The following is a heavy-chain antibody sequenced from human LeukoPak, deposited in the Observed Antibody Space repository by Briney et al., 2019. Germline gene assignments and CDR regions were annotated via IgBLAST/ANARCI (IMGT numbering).Heavy chain of an antibody. D-gene: IGHD2-2*01. V-gene: IGHV4-34*01. CDR2: INQSGTT. J-gene: IGHJ5*02. CDR1: GGSFSDYD. CDR3: ARRKTRSPMQNWFDP. Sequence: SETLSLTCAVYGGSFSDYDWSWIRQAPGKGLEWIGEINQSGTTNCDPSLKSRVSMSIDTSKSQFSLNLRSVTAADTAVYYCARRKTRSPMQNWFDPWGQGTLVTVSS.